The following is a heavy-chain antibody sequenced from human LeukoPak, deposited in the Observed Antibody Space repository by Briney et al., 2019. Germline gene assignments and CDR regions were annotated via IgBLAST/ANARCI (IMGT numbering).Heavy chain of an antibody. CDR2: ISGSGGST. V-gene: IGHV3-23*01. CDR3: AKVIGLLWFGDPSDY. D-gene: IGHD3-10*01. J-gene: IGHJ4*02. Sequence: PGGSLRLSCAASGFTFSSYAMSWVRQAPGKGLEWVSAISGSGGSTYYADSEKGRFTISRDNSKNTLYLQMNSLRAEDTAVYYCAKVIGLLWFGDPSDYWGQGTLVTVSS. CDR1: GFTFSSYA.